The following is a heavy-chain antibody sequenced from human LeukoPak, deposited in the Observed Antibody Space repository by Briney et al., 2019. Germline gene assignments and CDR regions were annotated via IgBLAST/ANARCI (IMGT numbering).Heavy chain of an antibody. Sequence: GGSLRLSCAASGFTFSSYWMSWVRQAPGKGLEWVANIKQDGSEKYYVDSVKGRFTISRDNAKNSLYLQMNSLRAEDTAVYYCARDRGNYYDSSGNWFDPWGQGTLVTVSS. D-gene: IGHD3-22*01. CDR1: GFTFSSYW. CDR2: IKQDGSEK. CDR3: ARDRGNYYDSSGNWFDP. J-gene: IGHJ5*02. V-gene: IGHV3-7*01.